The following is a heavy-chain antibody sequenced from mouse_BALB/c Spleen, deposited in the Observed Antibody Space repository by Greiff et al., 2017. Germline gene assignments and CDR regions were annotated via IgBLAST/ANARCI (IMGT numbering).Heavy chain of an antibody. CDR1: GFTFSDYY. J-gene: IGHJ4*01. Sequence: EVQGVESGGGLVKPGGSLKLSCAASGFTFSDYYMYWVRQTPEKRLEWVATISDGGSYTYYPDSVKGRFTISRDNAKNNLYLQMSSLKSEDTAMYYCARGGYYRYDGPYYYAMDYWGQGTSVTVSS. D-gene: IGHD2-14*01. CDR2: ISDGGSYT. V-gene: IGHV5-4*02. CDR3: ARGGYYRYDGPYYYAMDY.